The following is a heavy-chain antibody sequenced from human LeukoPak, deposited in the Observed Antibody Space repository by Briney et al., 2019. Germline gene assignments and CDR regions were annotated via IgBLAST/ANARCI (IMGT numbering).Heavy chain of an antibody. D-gene: IGHD3-22*01. CDR1: GFTFSSYA. CDR3: ARPAAMYYYDSSGFDY. J-gene: IGHJ4*02. CDR2: ISYDGSNK. Sequence: PGGSLRLSCAASGFTFSSYAMSWVRQAPGKGLEWVAVISYDGSNKYYADSVKGRFTISRDNSKNTLYLQMNSLRAEDTAVYYCARPAAMYYYDSSGFDYWGQGTLVTVSS. V-gene: IGHV3-30-3*01.